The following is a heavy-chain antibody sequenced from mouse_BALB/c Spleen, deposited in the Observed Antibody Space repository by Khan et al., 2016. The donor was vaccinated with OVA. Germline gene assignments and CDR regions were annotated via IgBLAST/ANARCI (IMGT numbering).Heavy chain of an antibody. Sequence: EVQLQESGPGLVKPSQSLSLTCTVTAYSITSDYAWTWIRQFPGNKLEWMGYISYSGSTSYNPSLKSRISITRDTSKNQFFLQLISVTTEDTATYDCACIRFYDRYSFFDSWGQGTTLTVSS. CDR1: AYSITSDYA. CDR2: ISYSGST. V-gene: IGHV3-2*02. CDR3: ACIRFYDRYSFFDS. D-gene: IGHD2-14*01. J-gene: IGHJ2*01.